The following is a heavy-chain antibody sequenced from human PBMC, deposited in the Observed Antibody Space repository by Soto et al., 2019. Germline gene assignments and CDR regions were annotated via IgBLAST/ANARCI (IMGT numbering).Heavy chain of an antibody. CDR3: ARKGGNYYDSSGYYYPFDY. Sequence: GGSLRLSCAASGFTFSSYAMSWVRQAAGKGLEWVSGISSGGGNTDYADSVKGRFTISRDNSKNTLYLQMNSLRAEDTAVYYCARKGGNYYDSSGYYYPFDYWGQGTLVTV. V-gene: IGHV3-23*01. CDR1: GFTFSSYA. D-gene: IGHD3-22*01. J-gene: IGHJ4*02. CDR2: ISSGGGNT.